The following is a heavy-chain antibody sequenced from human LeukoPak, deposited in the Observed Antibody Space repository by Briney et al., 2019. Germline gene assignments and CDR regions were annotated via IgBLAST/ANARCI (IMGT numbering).Heavy chain of an antibody. CDR1: GYTFSDHY. V-gene: IGHV3-72*01. CDR2: TRNKANNYAT. Sequence: GGSLRLSCAVSGYTFSDHYIDWVRQAPGEGLEWVGHTRNKANNYATEYAASVKGGFTISRDDSRNSVYLQMNSLRTEDTAVYYCTRWRSGTSDWGQGTLVTVSS. D-gene: IGHD4-23*01. CDR3: TRWRSGTSD. J-gene: IGHJ4*02.